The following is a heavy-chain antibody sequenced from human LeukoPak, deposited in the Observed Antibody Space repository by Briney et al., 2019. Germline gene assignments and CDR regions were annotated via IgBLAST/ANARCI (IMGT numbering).Heavy chain of an antibody. CDR2: IYYSGST. CDR3: ARWGGSHYYYYYYMDV. V-gene: IGHV4-30-4*08. CDR1: GGSISSGDYY. J-gene: IGHJ6*03. D-gene: IGHD1-26*01. Sequence: SQTLSLTCTVSGGSISSGDYYWSWIRQPPGKGLEWIGYIYYSGSTYYNPSLKSRVTISVDTSKNQFSLKLSSVTAADTAVYYCARWGGSHYYYYYYMDVWGKGTTVTVSS.